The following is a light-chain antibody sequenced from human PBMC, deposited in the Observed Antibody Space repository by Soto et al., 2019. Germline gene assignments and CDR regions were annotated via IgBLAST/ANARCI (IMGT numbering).Light chain of an antibody. V-gene: IGLV2-14*01. CDR3: SSYTGGATWV. Sequence: QSVLTQPASVSGSPGQSINISCSGTNSDVGAFNSVSWFQQHPGKAPKLMIYGVSSRPSGVSNRFSGSKSGNTASLTISGLQAEDEADYYCSSYTGGATWVFGGGTKLTVL. J-gene: IGLJ3*02. CDR1: NSDVGAFNS. CDR2: GVS.